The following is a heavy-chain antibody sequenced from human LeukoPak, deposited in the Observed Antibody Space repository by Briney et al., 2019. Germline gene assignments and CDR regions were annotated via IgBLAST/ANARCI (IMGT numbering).Heavy chain of an antibody. D-gene: IGHD3-10*01. CDR1: GGSISSYY. CDR3: ARDQTGSEGIIDY. CDR2: IYYSGST. J-gene: IGHJ4*02. Sequence: SETLSLTCTVPGGSISSYYWSWIRQPPGKGLEWIGYIYYSGSTNYNPSLKSRVTISVDTSKNQFSLKLSSVTAADTAVYYCARDQTGSEGIIDYWGQGTLVTVSS. V-gene: IGHV4-59*01.